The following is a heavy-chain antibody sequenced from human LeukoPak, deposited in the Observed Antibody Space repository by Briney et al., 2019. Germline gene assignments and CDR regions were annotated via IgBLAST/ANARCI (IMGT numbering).Heavy chain of an antibody. V-gene: IGHV3-11*04. D-gene: IGHD3-10*01. J-gene: IGHJ4*02. CDR3: ATLSYYALDY. Sequence: GGSLRLSCAVSGFTFSDYYMTWIRQAPGKGLEWVSHISSSGGTKYYADSVKGRFTISRDNAKSSLYLQMNSLRAEDTAVYYCATLSYYALDYWGQGTLVTVSS. CDR2: ISSSGGTK. CDR1: GFTFSDYY.